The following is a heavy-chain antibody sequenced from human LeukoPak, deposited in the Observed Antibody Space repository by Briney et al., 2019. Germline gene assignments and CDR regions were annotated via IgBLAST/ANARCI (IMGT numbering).Heavy chain of an antibody. CDR1: GFTSSAIW. CDR2: IKIDGSEK. J-gene: IGHJ6*04. V-gene: IGHV3-7*01. CDR3: ATFAGVVPGGLLL. Sequence: GGSLSLSRVAYGFTSSAIWMRCVRRPPGEGLGWVANIKIDGSEKEYVDSVKGRFSIFRDNAKNSVYLQMNSLRAEDTAVYYCATFAGVVPGGLLLWGKGTTVIVSS. D-gene: IGHD2-2*01.